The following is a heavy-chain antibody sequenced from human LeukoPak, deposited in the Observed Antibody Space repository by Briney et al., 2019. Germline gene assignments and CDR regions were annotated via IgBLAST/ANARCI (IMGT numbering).Heavy chain of an antibody. D-gene: IGHD2-2*01. J-gene: IGHJ4*02. V-gene: IGHV1-18*01. CDR1: GYTFTSYG. CDR3: ARDTVVVPAAVSGGDY. CDR2: ISAYNGNT. Sequence: ASVKVSCKASGYTFTSYGISWVRQAPGQGLEWMGWISAYNGNTNYAQKLQGRVTMTTDTSTSTAYMELRSLRSDDTAVYYCARDTVVVPAAVSGGDYWGQGTLVIVSS.